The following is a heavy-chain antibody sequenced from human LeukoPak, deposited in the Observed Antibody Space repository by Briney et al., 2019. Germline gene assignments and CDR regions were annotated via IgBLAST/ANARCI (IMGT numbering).Heavy chain of an antibody. D-gene: IGHD5-18*01. CDR3: AKDLSDPVMVIES. J-gene: IGHJ4*02. CDR2: INSDGSST. CDR1: GFTFNSYW. Sequence: PGGSLRLYCAASGFTFNSYWMHWVRQAPGKGLVRVSRINSDGSSTSYADSVKGRFTMSRDNAKNTLDLQMNSLRAEDTAVYYCAKDLSDPVMVIESWGQGTLVTVSS. V-gene: IGHV3-74*01.